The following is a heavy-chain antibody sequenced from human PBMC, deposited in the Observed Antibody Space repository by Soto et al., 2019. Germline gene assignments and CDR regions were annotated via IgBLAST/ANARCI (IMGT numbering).Heavy chain of an antibody. D-gene: IGHD6-19*01. V-gene: IGHV2-5*02. Sequence: QITLKESGPTLVKLTQTLTLTCTFSGFSLSSTRVAVGWVRQPPGKALEWLALIYWDDDKRYSPFLKSRLTITKDTSKNQVVLTMTYMDRVDTATYYCAHSVVAGLGYYFDFWGQGTLVTVSS. CDR3: AHSVVAGLGYYFDF. J-gene: IGHJ4*02. CDR1: GFSLSSTRVA. CDR2: IYWDDDK.